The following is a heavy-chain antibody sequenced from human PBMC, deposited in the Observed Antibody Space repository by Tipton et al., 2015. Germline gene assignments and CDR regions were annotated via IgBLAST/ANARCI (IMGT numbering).Heavy chain of an antibody. V-gene: IGHV4-31*03. J-gene: IGHJ4*02. CDR3: ARDGQLGLWGHFDY. Sequence: TLSLTCTVSGGSISSGGSYWSWIRQHPGKGLEWIGYIYYSGNTYYNPSLKSRVIISLDTSKNHFSLRLSSVAAADTAVYYCARDGQLGLWGHFDYWGQGTLVTVSS. CDR1: GGSISSGGSY. CDR2: IYYSGNT. D-gene: IGHD3-16*01.